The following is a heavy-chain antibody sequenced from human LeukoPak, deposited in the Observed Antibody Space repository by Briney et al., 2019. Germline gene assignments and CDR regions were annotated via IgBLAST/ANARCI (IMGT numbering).Heavy chain of an antibody. D-gene: IGHD5-12*01. CDR2: IYYSGST. V-gene: IGHV4-39*01. CDR3: ATGRGGYDGWFDP. J-gene: IGHJ5*02. Sequence: PSETLSLTCTVSGGSISSSSYYWGWIRQPPGKGLEWIGSIYYSGSTYYNPSLKSRVTISVDTSKNQFSLKLSSVTAADTAVYYCATGRGGYDGWFDPWGQGTLVTVSS. CDR1: GGSISSSSYY.